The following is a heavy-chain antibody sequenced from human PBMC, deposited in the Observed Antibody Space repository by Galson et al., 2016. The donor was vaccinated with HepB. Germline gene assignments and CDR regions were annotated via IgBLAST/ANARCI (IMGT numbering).Heavy chain of an antibody. D-gene: IGHD1-14*01. Sequence: SLRLSCAASGFIFSDHFMDWVRQAPGKGLEWIGRIRNGASSYTTEYAASVRGRFTISRNDSLSSLFLQMSSLRTDDTGVYYCARRGGDGSIDFWGPGTRVTV. V-gene: IGHV3-72*01. J-gene: IGHJ4*02. CDR2: IRNGASSYTT. CDR3: ARRGGDGSIDF. CDR1: GFIFSDHF.